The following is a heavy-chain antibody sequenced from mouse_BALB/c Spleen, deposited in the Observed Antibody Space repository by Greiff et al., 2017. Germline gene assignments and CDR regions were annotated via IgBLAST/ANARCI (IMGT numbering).Heavy chain of an antibody. Sequence: VQLQQSGAELVKPGASVKLSCKASGYTFTSYYMYWVKQRPGQGLEWIGEINPSIGGTNFNEKFKSKATLTVDKSSSTAYMQLSSLTSEDSAVYYCTRGYYGSSYFAYWGQGTLVTVSA. D-gene: IGHD1-1*01. V-gene: IGHV1S81*02. CDR1: GYTFTSYY. J-gene: IGHJ3*01. CDR2: INPSIGGT. CDR3: TRGYYGSSYFAY.